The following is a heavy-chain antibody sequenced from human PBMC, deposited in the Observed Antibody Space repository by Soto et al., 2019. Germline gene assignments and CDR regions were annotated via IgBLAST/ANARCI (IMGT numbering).Heavy chain of an antibody. CDR3: TRGPRPISTGTGAY. CDR1: GFIFKMYW. V-gene: IGHV3-74*01. CDR2: IYNDGTYS. J-gene: IGHJ4*02. D-gene: IGHD3-10*01. Sequence: VQLVESGGGLVPPGGSVRLSCAASGFIFKMYWMHWVRQSPGKGLVWISRIYNDGTYSDYADSVRGRFTISRDNVNDTLYPQMNNLRAEDSGLYYCTRGPRPISTGTGAYWGQGTQVTVSS.